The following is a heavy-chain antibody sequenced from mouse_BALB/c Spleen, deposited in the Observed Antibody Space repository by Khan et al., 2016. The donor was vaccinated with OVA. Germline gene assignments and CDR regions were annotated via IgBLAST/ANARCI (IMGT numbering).Heavy chain of an antibody. CDR1: GFTFSSYS. D-gene: IGHD4-1*01. J-gene: IGHJ3*01. Sequence: EVELVESGGDLVKPGGSLKFSCAASGFTFSSYSMSWVRQTPDKRLEWVATISSGGDYTYYSDNVKGRFTISRDNAKNTLYLQMSSLKFEDTAMYYCASHLTGSFAYWGQGTLVTVSA. V-gene: IGHV5-6*01. CDR2: ISSGGDYT. CDR3: ASHLTGSFAY.